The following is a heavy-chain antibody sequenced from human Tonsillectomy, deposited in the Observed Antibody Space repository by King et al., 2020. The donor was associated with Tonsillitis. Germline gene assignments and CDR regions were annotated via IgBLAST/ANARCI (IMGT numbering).Heavy chain of an antibody. V-gene: IGHV1-69*09. CDR3: ARGPYIYDYVWESYRSRAFDI. D-gene: IGHD3-16*02. Sequence: QLVQSGAEVKKPGSSLKVSCKPSGGIFSSYVFTWVRQAPGQGLEWMGRIIPILGIENYAQKFQGRVKITADKSTSTAYMELSSLRSDDTAVYYCARGPYIYDYVWESYRSRAFDIWGQGTIVTVSS. J-gene: IGHJ3*02. CDR1: GGIFSSYV. CDR2: IIPILGIE.